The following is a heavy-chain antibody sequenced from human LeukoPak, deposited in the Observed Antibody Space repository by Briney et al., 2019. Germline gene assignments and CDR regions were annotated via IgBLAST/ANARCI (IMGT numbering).Heavy chain of an antibody. CDR3: AKEGGIGGYYYGMDV. D-gene: IGHD3-16*01. Sequence: QPGGSLRLSCAASGFTFSSYGMHWVRQAPGKGLEWVAVISYDGTNKYYADSVKGRFTISRDNSKNTVYLQMSSLRAEDTAVYYCAKEGGIGGYYYGMDVWGKGTTVTVSS. CDR2: ISYDGTNK. V-gene: IGHV3-30*18. J-gene: IGHJ6*04. CDR1: GFTFSSYG.